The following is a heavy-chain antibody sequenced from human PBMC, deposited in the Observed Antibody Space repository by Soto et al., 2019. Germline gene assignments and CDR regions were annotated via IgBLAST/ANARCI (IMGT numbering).Heavy chain of an antibody. V-gene: IGHV3-30*03. J-gene: IGHJ6*02. CDR3: ARDRLVPYGYGMDV. CDR1: GFTFSSYG. CDR2: ISYDGSNK. D-gene: IGHD2-2*01. Sequence: GGSLRLSCAASGFTFSSYGMHWVRQAPGKGLEWVAVISYDGSNKYYADSVKGRFTISRDNSKNTLYLQMNSLRVEDTAVYYCARDRLVPYGYGMDVWGQGTTVTVS.